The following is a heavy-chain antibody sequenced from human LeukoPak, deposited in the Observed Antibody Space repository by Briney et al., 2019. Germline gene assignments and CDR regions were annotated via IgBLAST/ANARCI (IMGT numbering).Heavy chain of an antibody. Sequence: SETLSLACSVSGGSISTNGYYWGWIRQSPGKGLEWIGSIYYTGRTYYNPSLKSRVTVSVDTSRNQFSLKLSSMTAADTAVYYCARLAAAGDFDCWGQGTLVTVSS. J-gene: IGHJ4*02. CDR1: GGSISTNGYY. CDR2: IYYTGRT. CDR3: ARLAAAGDFDC. V-gene: IGHV4-39*01. D-gene: IGHD6-13*01.